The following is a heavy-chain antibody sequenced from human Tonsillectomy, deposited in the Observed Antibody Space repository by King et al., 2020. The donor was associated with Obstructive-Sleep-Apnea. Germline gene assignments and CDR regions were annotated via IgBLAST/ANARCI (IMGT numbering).Heavy chain of an antibody. J-gene: IGHJ3*02. D-gene: IGHD3-22*01. CDR2: ISGRGGTT. CDR1: GFTFATYA. Sequence: VQLVESGGGLLQPGGSLRLSCAASGFTFATYAMSWVRQAPGKGLEWVSGISGRGGTTYYADSVKGRFTISRDNSKNTLYLQMNSLRAEDTAIYYCAKHSYGDSSPDAFDIWGQGTMVTVSS. V-gene: IGHV3-23*04. CDR3: AKHSYGDSSPDAFDI.